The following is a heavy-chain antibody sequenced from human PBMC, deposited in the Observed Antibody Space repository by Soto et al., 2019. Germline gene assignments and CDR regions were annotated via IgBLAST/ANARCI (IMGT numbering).Heavy chain of an antibody. Sequence: QVQLQESGPGLVKPSQTLSLTCTVSGGSISSGDYYWSWIRQPPGKGLEWIGYIYYSGSTYYNPSLKSRVTISVDTSKNQFSLKLSSVTAADTAVYYCARLHYYDSSGYFPGAGAWGQGTLVTVSS. CDR3: ARLHYYDSSGYFPGAGA. CDR1: GGSISSGDYY. D-gene: IGHD3-22*01. CDR2: IYYSGST. V-gene: IGHV4-30-4*01. J-gene: IGHJ5*02.